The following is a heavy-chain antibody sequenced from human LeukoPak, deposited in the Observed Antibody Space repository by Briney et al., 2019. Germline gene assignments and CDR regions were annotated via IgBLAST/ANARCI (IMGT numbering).Heavy chain of an antibody. CDR3: ASTYYHDSSASLGPGEYDYLDV. D-gene: IGHD3-22*01. CDR2: INHSGGT. Sequence: SETLSLTYAGYGGSFSGYYWSWIRQAPGKGLEWIGEINHSGGTNYNPSLKSRVTISVDTSKNQFSLKLSSVTAADTAIYYCASTYYHDSSASLGPGEYDYLDVWGKGTTVTISS. V-gene: IGHV4-34*01. J-gene: IGHJ6*03. CDR1: GGSFSGYY.